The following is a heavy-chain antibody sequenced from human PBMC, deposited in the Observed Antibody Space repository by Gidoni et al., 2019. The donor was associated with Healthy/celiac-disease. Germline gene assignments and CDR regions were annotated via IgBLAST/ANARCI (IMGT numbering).Heavy chain of an antibody. CDR1: GGSISSYY. V-gene: IGHV4-59*01. J-gene: IGHJ5*02. CDR3: AREFDP. Sequence: QVQLQESGPGLVKPSATLSLTCTVSGGSISSYYWSWIRQPPGKGLEWIGYIYYSGSTNYNPSLKSRVTISVDTSKNQFSLKLSSVTAADTAVYYCAREFDPWGQGTLVTVSS. CDR2: IYYSGST.